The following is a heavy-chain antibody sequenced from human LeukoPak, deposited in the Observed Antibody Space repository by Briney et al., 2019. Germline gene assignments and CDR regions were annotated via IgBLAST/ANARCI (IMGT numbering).Heavy chain of an antibody. CDR1: GGSLSSSNW. D-gene: IGHD3-10*01. V-gene: IGHV4-4*02. J-gene: IGHJ4*02. Sequence: SETLSLTCAVSGGSLSSSNWWSWVRQPPGKGLEWIGEIYHSGSTNYNPSLKSRVTISVDKSKNQFSLKLSSVTAADTAMYYCASGGGTHYYGSGAPGYFDYWGQGTLVTVSS. CDR2: IYHSGST. CDR3: ASGGGTHYYGSGAPGYFDY.